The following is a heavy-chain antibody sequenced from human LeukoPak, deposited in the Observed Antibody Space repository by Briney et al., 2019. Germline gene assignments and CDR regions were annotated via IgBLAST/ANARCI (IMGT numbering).Heavy chain of an antibody. CDR2: IKSKSHGGST. D-gene: IGHD3-16*02. V-gene: IGHV3-15*01. CDR3: TTDYVWGTYRYFDG. Sequence: GGSLRLSCAASGFTFNNSWMSWVRQAPGKGLEWVGRIKSKSHGGSTDYAATVKGRFTISRDDSKNTLYLQMNSPKIEDTAVYYCTTDYVWGTYRYFDGWGRGSLVAVSS. J-gene: IGHJ4*02. CDR1: GFTFNNSW.